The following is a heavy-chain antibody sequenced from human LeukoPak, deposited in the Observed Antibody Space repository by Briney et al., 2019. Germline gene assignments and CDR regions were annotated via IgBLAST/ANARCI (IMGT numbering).Heavy chain of an antibody. CDR1: GFTFSSYW. CDR3: ARATYYDFAYYMDV. CDR2: IKQDGSEK. D-gene: IGHD3-3*01. V-gene: IGHV3-7*01. Sequence: GGSLRLSCAASGFTFSSYWMSWVRQAPGKGLEWVANIKQDGSEKYYVDSVKGRFTISRDNAKNSLYLQMNSLRAEDTAVYYCARATYYDFAYYMDVWGKGTTVTVSS. J-gene: IGHJ6*03.